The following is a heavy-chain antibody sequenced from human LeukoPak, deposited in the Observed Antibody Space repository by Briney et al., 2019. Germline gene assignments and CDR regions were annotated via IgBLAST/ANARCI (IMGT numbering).Heavy chain of an antibody. CDR1: GYTFTDYY. CDR3: ARARWQLVPYFDS. Sequence: ASVKVSCKASGYTFTDYYMHWVRQAPGQGLEWMGWINPNSGGTNFAHKFQGRVAMTRDTSISTAYMERGSLRSDDTAVYYCARARWQLVPYFDSWGQGTLVTVSS. CDR2: INPNSGGT. J-gene: IGHJ4*02. V-gene: IGHV1-2*07. D-gene: IGHD6-6*01.